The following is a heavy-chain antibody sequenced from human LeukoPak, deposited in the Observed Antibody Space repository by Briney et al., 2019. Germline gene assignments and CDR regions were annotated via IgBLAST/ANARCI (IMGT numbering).Heavy chain of an antibody. J-gene: IGHJ4*02. CDR3: ARGLKGLDY. CDR2: MNPNSGRT. V-gene: IGHV1-8*01. CDR1: GYTLTSYD. Sequence: ASVKVSCKASGYTLTSYDINWVRQATGQGLEWMGWMNPNSGRTGYAQKFQGRVTITRNTSISTAYMELSNLRSEDTAVYYCARGLKGLDYWGQGTLVTVSS.